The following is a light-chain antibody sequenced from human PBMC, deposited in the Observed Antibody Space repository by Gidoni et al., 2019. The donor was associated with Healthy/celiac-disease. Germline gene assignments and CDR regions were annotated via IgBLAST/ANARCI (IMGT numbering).Light chain of an antibody. J-gene: IGKJ1*01. Sequence: DIQMTQSPSSLSASVGDRVTITCRASHSISSYLNWYQQKPGKAPKLLIYAASSLQSGVPSRFSGSGSGTDFTLTISRLQPEDFATYYCQQSYSTPRTFGQGTKVEIK. CDR3: QQSYSTPRT. CDR1: HSISSY. CDR2: AAS. V-gene: IGKV1-39*01.